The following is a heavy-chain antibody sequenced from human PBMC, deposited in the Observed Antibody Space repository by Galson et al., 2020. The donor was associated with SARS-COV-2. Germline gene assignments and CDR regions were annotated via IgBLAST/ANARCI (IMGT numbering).Heavy chain of an antibody. CDR2: IKPDGSQQ. V-gene: IGHV3-7*01. Sequence: GESLKISCAGSGFTISRYWMNWVRQAPGKGLEWVANIKPDGSQQQYVDSVKGRFVISRDNAQNSVYLQMNSLRAEDTAVYYCAKYDAGLPWCQGTMVTVSS. D-gene: IGHD3-3*01. J-gene: IGHJ3*01. CDR1: GFTISRYW. CDR3: AKYDAGLP.